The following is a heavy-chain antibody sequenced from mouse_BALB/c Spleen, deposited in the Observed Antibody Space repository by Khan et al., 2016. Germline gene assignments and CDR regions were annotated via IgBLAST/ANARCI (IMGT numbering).Heavy chain of an antibody. D-gene: IGHD3-3*01. CDR3: TRGGDLDY. V-gene: IGHV14-1*02. CDR1: GYKIKDYY. Sequence: VRLQQSGAELVRPGALVKLSCKASGYKIKDYYIHWVKQRPEQGLEWIGWIDPENGDSINDPKFQGKARLTAETSSNTAYLQLSSLTSEDTAVYYCTRGGDLDYWGQGTSVTVSS. CDR2: IDPENGDS. J-gene: IGHJ4*01.